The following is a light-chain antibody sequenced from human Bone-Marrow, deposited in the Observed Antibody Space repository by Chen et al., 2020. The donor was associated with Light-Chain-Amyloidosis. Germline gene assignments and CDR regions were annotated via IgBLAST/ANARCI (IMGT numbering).Light chain of an antibody. V-gene: IGLV3-25*03. CDR3: QSADSSGTYEVR. CDR2: RDT. Sequence: SYELTQPPSVSVSPGQTARITCSGDDLPTKYAYWYQQKPGQAPVLVIHRDTERPSGIAERFSGSSSGATDTLTNSGVQAEDEADYHCQSADSSGTYEVRFGGGTKLTVL. CDR1: DLPTKY. J-gene: IGLJ2*01.